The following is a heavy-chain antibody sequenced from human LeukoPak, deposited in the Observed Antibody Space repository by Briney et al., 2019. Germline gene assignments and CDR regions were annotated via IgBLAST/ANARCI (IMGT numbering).Heavy chain of an antibody. CDR3: ARSGSYQDKYYYYYMDV. CDR2: IYHSGST. J-gene: IGHJ6*03. D-gene: IGHD1-26*01. CDR1: GGSISSSSYY. V-gene: IGHV4-39*07. Sequence: SETLSLTCTVSGGSISSSSYYWGWIRQPPGKGLEWIGSIYHSGSTYYNPSLKSRVTISVDTSKNQFSLKLSSVTAADTAVYYCARSGSYQDKYYYYYMDVWGKGTTVTVSS.